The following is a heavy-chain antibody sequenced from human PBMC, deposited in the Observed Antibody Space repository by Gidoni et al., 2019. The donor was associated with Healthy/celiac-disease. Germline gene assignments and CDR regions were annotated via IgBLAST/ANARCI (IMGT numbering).Heavy chain of an antibody. V-gene: IGHV4-39*01. D-gene: IGHD6-6*01. Sequence: QLQLQESGPGLVKPSETLSLTCTVSGGSIRSSSYYWGWIRQPPGKGLEWIGSIYYSGRTYYSPSLKSRITISVDTSKNQFSLKLSSVTAADTAVYYCARNVRAARRKAGRSDAHFDYWGQGTLVTVSS. CDR2: IYYSGRT. CDR1: GGSIRSSSYY. CDR3: ARNVRAARRKAGRSDAHFDY. J-gene: IGHJ4*02.